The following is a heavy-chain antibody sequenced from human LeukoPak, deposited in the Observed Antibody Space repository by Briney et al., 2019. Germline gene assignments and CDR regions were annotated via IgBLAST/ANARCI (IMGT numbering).Heavy chain of an antibody. V-gene: IGHV1-2*04. Sequence: ASVKVSCKASGYTFTGYYMHWVRQAPGQGLEWMGWINPNSGGTNYAQKFQGWVTMTRDTSISTAYMELSRLRSDDTAVYYCARERAAMVRTRRYYFDYWGQGTLVTVSS. CDR3: ARERAAMVRTRRYYFDY. D-gene: IGHD3-10*01. CDR1: GYTFTGYY. J-gene: IGHJ4*02. CDR2: INPNSGGT.